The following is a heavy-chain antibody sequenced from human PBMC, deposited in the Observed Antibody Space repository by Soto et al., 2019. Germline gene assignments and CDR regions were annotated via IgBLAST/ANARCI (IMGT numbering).Heavy chain of an antibody. V-gene: IGHV3-30*02. Sequence: GGSLRLSCAASGFTFGNRGIHWVRQAPGKGLEWVGLIRYDGSNTWHADSVKGRFTISRDNSRNTLYLQMNSLRAEDTAVYYCATEGSYCTSGYCRLDFWGQGTLVTVSS. CDR3: ATEGSYCTSGYCRLDF. CDR2: IRYDGSNT. D-gene: IGHD2-8*01. CDR1: GFTFGNRG. J-gene: IGHJ4*02.